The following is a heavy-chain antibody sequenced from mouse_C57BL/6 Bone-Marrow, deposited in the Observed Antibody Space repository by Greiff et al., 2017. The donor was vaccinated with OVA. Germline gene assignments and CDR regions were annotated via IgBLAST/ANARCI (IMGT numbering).Heavy chain of an antibody. J-gene: IGHJ2*01. V-gene: IGHV1-50*01. Sequence: VQLQQSGAELVKPGASVKLSCKASGYTFTSYWMQWVKQRPGQGLEWIGEIDPSDSYTNYNQKFKGKATLTVDTSSSTAYMQLSSLTSEDSAVYYCAREDYPDYWGQGTTLTVSS. D-gene: IGHD5-5*01. CDR2: IDPSDSYT. CDR3: AREDYPDY. CDR1: GYTFTSYW.